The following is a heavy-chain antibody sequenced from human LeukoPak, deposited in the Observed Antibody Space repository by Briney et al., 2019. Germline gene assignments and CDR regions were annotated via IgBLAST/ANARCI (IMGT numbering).Heavy chain of an antibody. CDR2: ISYDGSNK. Sequence: GGSLRLSCAASGFTFSSYAMRWVRQAPGKGLEWVAVISYDGSNKYYADSVKGRFTISRDNSKNTLYLQMNSLRAEDTAVYYCASTYYYGSGSLDYWGQGTLVTVSS. CDR3: ASTYYYGSGSLDY. J-gene: IGHJ4*02. V-gene: IGHV3-30-3*01. CDR1: GFTFSSYA. D-gene: IGHD3-10*01.